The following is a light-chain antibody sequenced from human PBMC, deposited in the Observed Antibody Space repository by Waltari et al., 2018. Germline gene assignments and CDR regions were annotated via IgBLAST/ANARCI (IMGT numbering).Light chain of an antibody. Sequence: EIVLTQSPGTLSLSPGERATLSCRASQTVSTNYLAWYQQKPGQAPRLLIYGASSRATGIPDRFSGSGSGTDFILTITRLEPEDFAVYYCQQYGSPVTFGLGPSWRSN. V-gene: IGKV3-20*01. J-gene: IGKJ2*01. CDR3: QQYGSPVT. CDR2: GAS. CDR1: QTVSTNY.